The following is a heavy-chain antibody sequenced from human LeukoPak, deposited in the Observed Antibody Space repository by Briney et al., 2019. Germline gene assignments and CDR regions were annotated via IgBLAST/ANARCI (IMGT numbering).Heavy chain of an antibody. J-gene: IGHJ4*02. CDR2: IISDGSGI. CDR3: ARGHVAGSDRHWDY. D-gene: IGHD6-19*01. V-gene: IGHV3-74*01. Sequence: GGSLRLSCATSDFSFSSRWMHWVRQAPGKGLVWVSRIISDGSGISYADSVKGRFTISRDNAKNTVYLQMNSLRAEDTAVYYCARGHVAGSDRHWDYWGQGALVTVSS. CDR1: DFSFSSRW.